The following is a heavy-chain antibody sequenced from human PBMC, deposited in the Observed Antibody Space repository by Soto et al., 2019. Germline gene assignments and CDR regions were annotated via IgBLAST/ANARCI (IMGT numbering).Heavy chain of an antibody. CDR3: ARDLVVVAATHYYYYGMDV. CDR1: GGTFSSYA. CDR2: IIPIFGTA. J-gene: IGHJ6*02. V-gene: IGHV1-69*13. D-gene: IGHD2-15*01. Sequence: SVKVSCKASGGTFSSYAISWVRQAPGQELEWMGGIIPIFGTANYAQKFQGRVTITADESTSTAYMELSSLRSEDTAVYYCARDLVVVAATHYYYYGMDVWGQGTTVTVSS.